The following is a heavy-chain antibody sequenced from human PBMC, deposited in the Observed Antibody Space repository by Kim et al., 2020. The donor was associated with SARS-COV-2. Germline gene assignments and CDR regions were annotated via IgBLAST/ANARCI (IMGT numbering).Heavy chain of an antibody. CDR3: ARDSLYSRQARGPGWAFDFHY. J-gene: IGHJ4*01. D-gene: IGHD6-13*01. Sequence: GGSLRLSCEVSGFSFSNYWMSWVRQAPGKGLEWVANIKQDGSEKYYVDSVKGRFTISRDNDQNSLYLQMNSLRAEDTATYYCARDSLYSRQARGPGWAFDFHYWGHGTLVTVSS. V-gene: IGHV3-7*03. CDR2: IKQDGSEK. CDR1: GFSFSNYW.